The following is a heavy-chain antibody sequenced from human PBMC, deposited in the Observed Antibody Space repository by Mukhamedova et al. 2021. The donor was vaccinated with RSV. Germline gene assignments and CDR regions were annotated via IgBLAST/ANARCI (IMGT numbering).Heavy chain of an antibody. D-gene: IGHD2-2*01. V-gene: IGHV3-30*01. Sequence: ADSVKGRFTISRDNSKNTLYLQMNSLRAEDTAVYYCARGQRLEWYQLPPDYYYGMDVWGQGTTVTVSS. J-gene: IGHJ6*02. CDR3: ARGQRLEWYQLPPDYYYGMDV.